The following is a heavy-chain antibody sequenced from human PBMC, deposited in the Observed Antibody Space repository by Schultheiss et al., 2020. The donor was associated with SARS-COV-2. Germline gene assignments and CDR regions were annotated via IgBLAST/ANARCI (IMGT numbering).Heavy chain of an antibody. CDR3: ARDVGDAFDM. Sequence: GGSLRLSCAASGFTFSSYGMSWVRQAPGKGLEWVSRINSDGSSTSYADSVKGRFTISRDNSKNTLYLQMNSLRAEDTAVYYCARDVGDAFDMWGQGTMVTVSS. D-gene: IGHD1-26*01. J-gene: IGHJ3*02. CDR2: INSDGSST. V-gene: IGHV3-74*01. CDR1: GFTFSSYG.